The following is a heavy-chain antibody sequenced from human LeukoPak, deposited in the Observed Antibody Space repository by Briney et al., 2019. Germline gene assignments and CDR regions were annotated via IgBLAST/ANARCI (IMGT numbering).Heavy chain of an antibody. CDR1: GFTFSSYG. V-gene: IGHV3-30*02. Sequence: PGGSLRLSCAASGFTFSSYGMHWVRQAPGKGLEWVAFIRYDGSNKYYADSVKGRFTISRDNSKNTLYLQMNSLRAEDTAVYYCAKDQPRIQLYFDYWGQGTLVTVSS. CDR3: AKDQPRIQLYFDY. CDR2: IRYDGSNK. D-gene: IGHD5-18*01. J-gene: IGHJ4*02.